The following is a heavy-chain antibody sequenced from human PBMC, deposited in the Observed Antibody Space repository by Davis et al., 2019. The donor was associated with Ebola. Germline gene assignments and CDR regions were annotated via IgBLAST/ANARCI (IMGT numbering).Heavy chain of an antibody. CDR3: ARGPLPAATFYYYYGMDV. J-gene: IGHJ6*02. V-gene: IGHV4-59*01. CDR1: GGSISSYY. CDR2: IYYSGST. D-gene: IGHD2-2*01. Sequence: MPSETLSLTCTVSGGSISSYYWSWIRQPPGKGLEWIGYIYYSGSTNYNPSLKSRVTISIDTSKKQFSLKLSSVTAADTAVYYCARGPLPAATFYYYYGMDVWGQGTTVTVSS.